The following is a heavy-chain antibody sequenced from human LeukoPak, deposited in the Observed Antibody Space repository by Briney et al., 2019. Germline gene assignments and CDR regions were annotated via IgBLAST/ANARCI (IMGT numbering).Heavy chain of an antibody. V-gene: IGHV4-34*01. CDR2: INHSGST. CDR3: ARGLKFTYYYGSGSYPHALDY. CDR1: GGSSSGYY. D-gene: IGHD3-10*01. Sequence: SETLSLTCAVYGGSSSGYYWSWIRQPPGKGLEWIGEINHSGSTNYNPSLKSRVTISVDTSKNQFSLKLSSVTAADTAVYYCARGLKFTYYYGSGSYPHALDYWGQGTLVTVSS. J-gene: IGHJ4*02.